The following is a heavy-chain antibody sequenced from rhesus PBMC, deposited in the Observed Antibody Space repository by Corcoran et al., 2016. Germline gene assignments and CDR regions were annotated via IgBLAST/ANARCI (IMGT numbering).Heavy chain of an antibody. CDR2: IYGGWGRT. CDR1: GASISSNY. V-gene: IGHV4-147*01. CDR3: ARVDYYDSGYYTGYYYGLDS. D-gene: IGHD3-28*01. Sequence: QVQLQESGPGLVKPSETLPLTCAVSGASISSNYWSWIRQPPGKGLECIGHIYGGWGRTSYTPSLKSRVTISKDTPKVQFSRMLGSVTAAGTAVYYCARVDYYDSGYYTGYYYGLDSWGQGVVVTVSS. J-gene: IGHJ6*01.